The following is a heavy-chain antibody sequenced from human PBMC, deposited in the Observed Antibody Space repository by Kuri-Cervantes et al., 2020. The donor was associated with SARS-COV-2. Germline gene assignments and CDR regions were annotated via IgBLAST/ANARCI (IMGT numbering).Heavy chain of an antibody. D-gene: IGHD3-10*01. CDR3: ARKSYYYGSGSYYGSRPYYYYYGMDV. CDR1: GYTFTGYY. Sequence: SVKVSCKASGYTFTGYYMHWVRQAPGQGLEWMGGIIPIFGTPNFAQKFQGRVTITADESTSTAYMELSSLRSEDTAVYYCARKSYYYGSGSYYGSRPYYYYYGMDVWGQGTTVTVSS. J-gene: IGHJ6*02. V-gene: IGHV1-69*13. CDR2: IIPIFGTP.